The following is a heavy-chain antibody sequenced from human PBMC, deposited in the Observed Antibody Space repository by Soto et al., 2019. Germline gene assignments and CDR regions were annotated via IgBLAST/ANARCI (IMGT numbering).Heavy chain of an antibody. J-gene: IGHJ6*02. CDR1: GYTFTSYG. Sequence: ASVKVSCKASGYTFTSYGISWVRQAPGQGLEWMGWISAHNGNTNYAQKLQGRVTMTTDSSTSTAYMELRSLRSDDSAVYYCARDYYDYVWGSFYYGMDVWGQGTTVTVSS. CDR2: ISAHNGNT. V-gene: IGHV1-18*01. D-gene: IGHD3-16*01. CDR3: ARDYYDYVWGSFYYGMDV.